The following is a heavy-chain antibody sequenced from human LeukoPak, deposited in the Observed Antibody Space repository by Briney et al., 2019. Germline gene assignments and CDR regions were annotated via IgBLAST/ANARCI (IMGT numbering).Heavy chain of an antibody. J-gene: IGHJ4*02. V-gene: IGHV3-20*04. CDR3: AGGDSSGWYFDY. CDR1: GFTFEEHG. CDR2: INCNGGST. Sequence: GRSLRLSCSASGFTFEEHGMRWVRQAPGKGLEWVSGINCNGGSTGYGESAKGRFTISRDNAKNSLYLQMNSLRAEDTALYYCAGGDSSGWYFDYWGQGILVTVTS. D-gene: IGHD6-19*01.